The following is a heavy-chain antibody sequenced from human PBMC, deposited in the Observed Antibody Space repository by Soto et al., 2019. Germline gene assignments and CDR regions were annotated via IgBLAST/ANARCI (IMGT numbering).Heavy chain of an antibody. J-gene: IGHJ6*02. CDR2: INPSGGST. Sequence: ASVKVSCKASGYTFTSYYMHWVRQAPGQGLEWMGIINPSGGSTSYAQKFQGRVTMTRDTSTSTVYMELSSLRSEDTAVYYCARDDIWRDIVVVPAAPHYCYGMDVWGQGTTVTVSS. V-gene: IGHV1-46*01. D-gene: IGHD2-2*01. CDR3: ARDDIWRDIVVVPAAPHYCYGMDV. CDR1: GYTFTSYY.